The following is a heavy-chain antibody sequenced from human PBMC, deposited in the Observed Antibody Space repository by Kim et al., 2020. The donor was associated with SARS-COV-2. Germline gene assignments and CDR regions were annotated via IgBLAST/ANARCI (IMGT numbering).Heavy chain of an antibody. J-gene: IGHJ3*02. V-gene: IGHV3-21*01. D-gene: IGHD5-18*01. CDR1: GFTFSSYS. CDR2: ISSSSSYI. Sequence: GGSLRLSCAASGFTFSSYSMNWVRQAPGKGLEWVSSISSSSSYIYYADSVKGRFTISRDNAKNSLYLQMNSLRAEDTAVYYCARDLGSGSDVDTAMDDAFDIWGQGTMVTVSS. CDR3: ARDLGSGSDVDTAMDDAFDI.